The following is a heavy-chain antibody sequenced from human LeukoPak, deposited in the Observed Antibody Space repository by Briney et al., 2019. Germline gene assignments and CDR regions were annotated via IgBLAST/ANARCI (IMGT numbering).Heavy chain of an antibody. CDR1: GFTFSSYW. D-gene: IGHD6-13*01. Sequence: GGSLRLSCAASGFTFSSYWMSWVRQAPGKGLEWVANINQDGSEKYYVDSVKGRFTISRDNAKTSLYLQMSSLRAEDTAVYYCAGAPSVGSSYPQWLEYWGQGTLVTVSS. V-gene: IGHV3-7*01. CDR3: AGAPSVGSSYPQWLEY. J-gene: IGHJ4*02. CDR2: INQDGSEK.